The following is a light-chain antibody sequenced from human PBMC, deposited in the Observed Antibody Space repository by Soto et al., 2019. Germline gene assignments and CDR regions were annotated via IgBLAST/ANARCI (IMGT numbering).Light chain of an antibody. CDR3: CSSAGRYTFSYV. V-gene: IGLV2-11*01. CDR2: DVS. J-gene: IGLJ1*01. CDR1: SSDVGGYNY. Sequence: QSALTQPRSVSGSPGQSVTISCTGTSSDVGGYNYVSWYQQHPGKAPKLMIYDVSKRPSGVPDRFSGSKSGNTASLTISGLQAEDEADSYCCSSAGRYTFSYVFGTGTKLTVL.